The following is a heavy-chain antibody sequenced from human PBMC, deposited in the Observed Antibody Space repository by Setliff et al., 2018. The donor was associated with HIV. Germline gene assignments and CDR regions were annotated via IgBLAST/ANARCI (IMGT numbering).Heavy chain of an antibody. CDR1: GYIFTTHY. V-gene: IGHV1-46*01. CDR2: SNPNSRTT. J-gene: IGHJ4*02. D-gene: IGHD3-22*01. Sequence: ASVKVSCKSSGYIFTTHYIHWVRQAPGQGIEWMGMSNPNSRTTIYAQKFRGRMTLTKDKSTTTVYMELSSLRSDDTAVYYCARGGRVDESRGYYYPLMYWGQGTLVTVSS. CDR3: ARGGRVDESRGYYYPLMY.